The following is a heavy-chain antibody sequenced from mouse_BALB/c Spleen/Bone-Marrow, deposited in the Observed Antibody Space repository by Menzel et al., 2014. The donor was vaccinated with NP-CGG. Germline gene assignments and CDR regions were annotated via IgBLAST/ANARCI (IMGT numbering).Heavy chain of an antibody. CDR2: INPSNGGT. V-gene: IGHV1S81*02. D-gene: IGHD1-1*01. CDR1: GYTFTSYY. J-gene: IGHJ3*01. CDR3: TRTADGSRGAWFVY. Sequence: VQLQQSGAELVKPGASIKLSCKASGYTFTSYYMHWVKQRPGQGLEWIGEINPSNGGTNFNEKFKRMATLTVDKSSTTAYMQLSSLTSVDSAVYYGTRTADGSRGAWFVYWGQGTLVTVSA.